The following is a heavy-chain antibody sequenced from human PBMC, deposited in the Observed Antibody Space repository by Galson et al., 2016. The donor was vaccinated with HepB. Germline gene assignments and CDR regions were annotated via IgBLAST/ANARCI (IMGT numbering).Heavy chain of an antibody. V-gene: IGHV4-39*01. CDR3: ASHKGWSYQNFGY. CDR1: GGSISNTIYY. Sequence: SETLSLTCTVSGGSISNTIYYWGWIRQPPGKGLEWIGSIYHSGSSYYNPSLKSRVTISVDTSKNQFSLKLSSMTAADTAVYYCASHKGWSYQNFGYWGQGTLVTVSS. J-gene: IGHJ4*02. D-gene: IGHD1-26*01. CDR2: IYHSGSS.